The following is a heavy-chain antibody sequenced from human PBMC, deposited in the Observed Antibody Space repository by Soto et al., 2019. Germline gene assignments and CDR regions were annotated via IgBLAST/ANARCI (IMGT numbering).Heavy chain of an antibody. CDR2: INAANGNT. CDR3: ARPFPYDSSGYYTPADY. CDR1: GYTFTNYA. D-gene: IGHD3-22*01. J-gene: IGHJ4*02. V-gene: IGHV1-3*01. Sequence: GASVKVSCKASGYTFTNYAMHWVRQAPGQRLEWMGWINAANGNTKYSQKFQDRVTITRDTSASTAYMELGSLRSEDTAVYYCARPFPYDSSGYYTPADYWGQGTLVTVSS.